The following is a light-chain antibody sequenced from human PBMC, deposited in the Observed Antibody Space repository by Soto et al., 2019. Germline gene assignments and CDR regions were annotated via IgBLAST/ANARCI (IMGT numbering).Light chain of an antibody. Sequence: QSALTQPRSVSGSPGQSVTISCTGTSSDVGGYKYVSWYQHHPGKAPRLMIYDVSKRPSGVPDRFSGSKSGNTASLTISGLQAEEEADYYCCSYAGTYSFVFGGGTKLTVL. V-gene: IGLV2-11*01. CDR1: SSDVGGYKY. J-gene: IGLJ2*01. CDR2: DVS. CDR3: CSYAGTYSFV.